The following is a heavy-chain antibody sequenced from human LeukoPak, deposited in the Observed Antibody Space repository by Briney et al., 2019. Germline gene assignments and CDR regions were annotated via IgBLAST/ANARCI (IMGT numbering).Heavy chain of an antibody. CDR1: GFTFNNYA. Sequence: PGGSLRLSCAASGFTFNNYAMMWVRQAQGQGRGWVSAITGGGRTYYPDSVKGLFTISRDNSKNTLYLQMNSLRAEDTALYCCARDPNSDYIGAFDCGGQGPVVTVSA. CDR3: ARDPNSDYIGAFDC. CDR2: ITGGGRT. J-gene: IGHJ3*01. V-gene: IGHV3-23*01. D-gene: IGHD4-11*01.